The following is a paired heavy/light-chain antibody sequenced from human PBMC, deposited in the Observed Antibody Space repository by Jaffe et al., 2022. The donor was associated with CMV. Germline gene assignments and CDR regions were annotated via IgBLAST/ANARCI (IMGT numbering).Light chain of an antibody. J-gene: IGKJ1*01. Sequence: DIVMTQSPDSLAVSLGERATINCKSSQSVLYSSNNKNYLAWYQQKPGQPPKLLIYWASTRESGVPDRFSGSGSGTHFTLTISSLQAEDVAVYYCQQYYSIPWTFGQGTNVEIK. V-gene: IGKV4-1*01. CDR3: QQYYSIPWT. CDR2: WAS. CDR1: QSVLYSSNNKNY.
Heavy chain of an antibody. V-gene: IGHV3-23*04. CDR1: GFPFSSYA. Sequence: EVQLVESGGGLVQPGGSLRLSCAVSGFPFSSYAMSWVRQAPGKGLEWVSFISGGGGRTFYADSVKGRITISRDNSKNTLYLQMDSLRVEDTAMYYCAKCYASNGNDAFDIWGQGTMVTVSA. J-gene: IGHJ3*02. CDR3: AKCYASNGNDAFDI. D-gene: IGHD3-22*01. CDR2: ISGGGGRT.